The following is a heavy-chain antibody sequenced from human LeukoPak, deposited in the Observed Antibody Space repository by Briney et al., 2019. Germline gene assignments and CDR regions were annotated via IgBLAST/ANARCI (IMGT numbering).Heavy chain of an antibody. CDR1: GFTFSSYW. D-gene: IGHD3-10*02. CDR3: ARDMLSPDSYGMDV. CDR2: INSDGSST. J-gene: IGHJ6*02. Sequence: GGSLRHSCAASGFTFSSYWMHWVRQAPGKGLVWVARINSDGSSTNYADSVKGRFTISRDNAKNTLYLQMNSLRAEDTAVYYCARDMLSPDSYGMDVWGQGTTVTVSS. V-gene: IGHV3-74*01.